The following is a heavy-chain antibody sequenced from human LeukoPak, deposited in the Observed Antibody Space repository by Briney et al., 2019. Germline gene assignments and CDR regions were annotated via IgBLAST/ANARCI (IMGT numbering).Heavy chain of an antibody. CDR2: INPNSGGT. J-gene: IGHJ6*03. V-gene: IGHV1-2*02. CDR1: GYTFTSYG. CDR3: ARASAVPAYTYYYYYMDV. Sequence: ASVKVSCKASGYTFTSYGISWVRQAPGQGLEWMGWINPNSGGTNYAQKFQGRVTMTRDTSTSTAYMELSSLRSEDTAVYYCARASAVPAYTYYYYYMDVWGKGTTVTVSS. D-gene: IGHD2-2*01.